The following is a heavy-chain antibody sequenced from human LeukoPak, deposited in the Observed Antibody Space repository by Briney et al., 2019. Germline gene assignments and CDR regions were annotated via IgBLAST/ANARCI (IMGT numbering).Heavy chain of an antibody. J-gene: IGHJ4*02. Sequence: GASVKVSCKASGYTFTNYLLHWVRQAPGQGLEWVGRITPSVDTTNYAQKFRDRVTMTRDTSTSTVYMELSSLRSEDTAVYHCVREESGGYFDYWGQETLVTVSS. CDR2: ITPSVDTT. V-gene: IGHV1-46*01. CDR1: GYTFTNYL. CDR3: VREESGGYFDY. D-gene: IGHD2-8*02.